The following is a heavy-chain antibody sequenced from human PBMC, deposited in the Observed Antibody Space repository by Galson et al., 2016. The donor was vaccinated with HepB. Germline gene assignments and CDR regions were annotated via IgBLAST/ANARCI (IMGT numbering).Heavy chain of an antibody. CDR2: INTDGTYT. Sequence: SLRLSCAASGFTLSSYWMHWVRQAPGKGLVWVSRINTDGTYTNYADSVKGRFTISRDIPKNTLFLQMNSLRAEDTAVYYCAKSGRTVATFDYWGQGTLVTVSS. J-gene: IGHJ4*02. CDR1: GFTLSSYW. CDR3: AKSGRTVATFDY. D-gene: IGHD5-12*01. V-gene: IGHV3-74*01.